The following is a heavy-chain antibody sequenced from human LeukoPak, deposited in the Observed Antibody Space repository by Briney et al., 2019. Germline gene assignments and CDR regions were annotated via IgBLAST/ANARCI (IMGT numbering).Heavy chain of an antibody. CDR2: IYPGDSDT. D-gene: IGHD3-10*01. CDR1: GYSFTSFW. J-gene: IGHJ4*02. V-gene: IGHV5-51*01. Sequence: GESLKISCEVSGYSFTSFWIGWVRQMPGKGLEWMGIIYPGDSDTRYSPSFKGQVIISADKSIRTAYLQWSSLKVSDSAMYYCARGYGSGSYYNGHFDYWGQGSLVTVSS. CDR3: ARGYGSGSYYNGHFDY.